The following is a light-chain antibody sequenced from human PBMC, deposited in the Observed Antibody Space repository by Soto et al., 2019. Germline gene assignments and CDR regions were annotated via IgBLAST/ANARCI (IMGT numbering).Light chain of an antibody. Sequence: DIQMTQSPSSVSASVGDRVTITCRASQGISSWLAWYQRKPGKAPKLLVYDESSLQSGVPPRFSGSGSGTEFTLTISSLQPEDVATYYCQQAHSTPLTFGEGTKVEIK. CDR2: DES. J-gene: IGKJ4*01. V-gene: IGKV1-12*01. CDR1: QGISSW. CDR3: QQAHSTPLT.